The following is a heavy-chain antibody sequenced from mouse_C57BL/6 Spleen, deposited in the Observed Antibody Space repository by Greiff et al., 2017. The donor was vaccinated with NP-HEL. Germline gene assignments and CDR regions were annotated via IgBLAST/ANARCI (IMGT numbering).Heavy chain of an antibody. J-gene: IGHJ3*01. CDR1: GYAFSSSW. CDR3: ARTPHYYGSSYGFAY. Sequence: QVQLKQSGPELVKPGASVKISCKASGYAFSSSWMNWVKQRPGKGLEWIGRIYPGDGDTNYNGKFKGKATLTADKSSSTAYMQLSSLTSEDSAVYFCARTPHYYGSSYGFAYWGQGTLVTVSA. D-gene: IGHD1-1*01. CDR2: IYPGDGDT. V-gene: IGHV1-82*01.